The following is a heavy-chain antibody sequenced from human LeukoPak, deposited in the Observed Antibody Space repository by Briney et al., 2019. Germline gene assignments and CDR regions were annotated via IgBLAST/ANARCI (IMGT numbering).Heavy chain of an antibody. CDR3: AIAVAANTLSYYYGMDV. CDR1: GYSFTSYW. CDR2: IYPGDSDT. J-gene: IGHJ6*02. Sequence: LGESPKISCKGSGYSFTSYWIGWVRQMPGKGLEWMGIIYPGDSDTRYSPSFQGQVTISADKSISTAYLQWSSLKASDTAMYYCAIAVAANTLSYYYGMDVWGQGTTVTVSS. D-gene: IGHD6-19*01. V-gene: IGHV5-51*01.